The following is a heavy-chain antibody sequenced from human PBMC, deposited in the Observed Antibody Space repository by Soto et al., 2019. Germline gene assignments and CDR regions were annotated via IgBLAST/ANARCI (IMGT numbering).Heavy chain of an antibody. D-gene: IGHD6-19*01. J-gene: IGHJ6*02. V-gene: IGHV4-34*01. CDR3: ARGGGAVAVGWFYYYYGMDV. CDR1: GGSFSGYY. Sequence: TLSLTCAVYGGSFSGYYWSWIRQPPGKGLEWIGEINHSGSTNYNPSLKSRVTISVDTSKNQFSLKLSSVTAADTAVYYCARGGGAVAVGWFYYYYGMDVWGQGTTVTVSS. CDR2: INHSGST.